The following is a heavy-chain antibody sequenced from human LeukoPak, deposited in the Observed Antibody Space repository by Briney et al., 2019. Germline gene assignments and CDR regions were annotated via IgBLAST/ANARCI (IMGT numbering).Heavy chain of an antibody. CDR3: GRGFWVDIVATLAY. Sequence: GGSLRLSCATSGFTFSSYWLSWVRQAPGKGLEWLANISEEGSEKYYVDSVKGRFTISRDNAKKSVYLQMNSLRDEDTAVYYCGRGFWVDIVATLAYWGQGTLVTVSS. CDR2: ISEEGSEK. J-gene: IGHJ4*02. D-gene: IGHD5-12*01. CDR1: GFTFSSYW. V-gene: IGHV3-7*04.